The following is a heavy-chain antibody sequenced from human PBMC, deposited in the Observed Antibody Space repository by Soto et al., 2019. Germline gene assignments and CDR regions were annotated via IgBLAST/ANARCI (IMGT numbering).Heavy chain of an antibody. J-gene: IGHJ4*02. CDR2: INHSGST. CDR1: GGSFSGYY. V-gene: IGHV4-34*01. CDR3: ASLQNSPGIAAAAAKY. Sequence: SETLSLTCAVYGGSFSGYYWSWIRQPPGKGLEWIGEINHSGSTNYNPSLKSRVTISVDTSKNQFSLKLSSVTAADTAVYYCASLQNSPGIAAAAAKYWGQGTLVTVSS. D-gene: IGHD6-13*01.